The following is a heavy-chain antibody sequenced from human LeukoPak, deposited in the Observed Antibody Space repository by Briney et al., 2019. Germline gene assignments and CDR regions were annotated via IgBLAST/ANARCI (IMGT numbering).Heavy chain of an antibody. V-gene: IGHV1-18*01. CDR3: ARVVCSGGSCYSGFDY. CDR1: GYTFTSYG. Sequence: GASVKVSCKASGYTFTSYGISWVRQAPGQGLEWMGWISAYNGNTNYAQKLQGRVTMTTDTSTSTAYMELRSLRSDDTAVYYCARVVCSGGSCYSGFDYWGQGTLVTVS. J-gene: IGHJ4*02. CDR2: ISAYNGNT. D-gene: IGHD2-15*01.